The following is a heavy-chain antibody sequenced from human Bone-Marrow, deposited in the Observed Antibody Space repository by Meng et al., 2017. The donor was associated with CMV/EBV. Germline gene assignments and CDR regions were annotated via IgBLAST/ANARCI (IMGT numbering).Heavy chain of an antibody. J-gene: IGHJ4*02. D-gene: IGHD2-2*01. CDR1: GFTFSSYG. CDR3: ARGTIRDY. CDR2: IRYDGSNK. V-gene: IGHV3-30*02. Sequence: GESLKISCAASGFTFSSYGMHWVRQAPGKGLEWVAFIRYDGSNKYYADSVKGRFTISRDNSKNTLYLRMNSLRAEDTAVYYCARGTIRDYWGQGTLVTVSS.